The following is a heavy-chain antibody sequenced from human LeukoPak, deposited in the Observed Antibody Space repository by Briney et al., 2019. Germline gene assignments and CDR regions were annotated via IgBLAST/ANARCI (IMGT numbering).Heavy chain of an antibody. D-gene: IGHD5-24*01. CDR1: GGSISSSNW. J-gene: IGHJ4*02. CDR3: ARHLPSPELQFYFDY. CDR2: IYHSGST. V-gene: IGHV4-4*02. Sequence: SETLSLTCAVSGGSISSSNWWSWVRQPPGKGLEWIGEIYHSGSTNYNPSLKSRVTISVDKSKNQFSLKLSSVTAADTSMYYCARHLPSPELQFYFDYWGQGTLVTVSS.